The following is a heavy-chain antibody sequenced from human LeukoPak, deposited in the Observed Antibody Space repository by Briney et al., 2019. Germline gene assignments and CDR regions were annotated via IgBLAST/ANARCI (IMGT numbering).Heavy chain of an antibody. D-gene: IGHD3-10*01. Sequence: GGSLRLSCAASGFTFKIYSMSWVRQAPGKGLEWVSSITSSSHMYYADSVKGRFTISRDNAKNSLYLQMNTLRAEDTAVYYCARDDTSAHFFDYWGQGTLVTVSS. CDR3: ARDDTSAHFFDY. CDR1: GFTFKIYS. J-gene: IGHJ4*02. V-gene: IGHV3-21*01. CDR2: ITSSSHM.